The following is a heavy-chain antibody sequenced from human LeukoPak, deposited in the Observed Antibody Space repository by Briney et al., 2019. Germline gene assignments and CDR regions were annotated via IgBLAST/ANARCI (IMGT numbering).Heavy chain of an antibody. Sequence: ASVKVSCKASGYTFTSYGISWVRQAPGQGLEWMGWISAYSGNTNYAQKLQGRVTITRDTSASTAYMELSSLRSEDTAVYYCATGAMTFKFDYWGQGTLVTVSS. CDR1: GYTFTSYG. V-gene: IGHV1-18*01. CDR2: ISAYSGNT. CDR3: ATGAMTFKFDY. D-gene: IGHD2-2*01. J-gene: IGHJ4*02.